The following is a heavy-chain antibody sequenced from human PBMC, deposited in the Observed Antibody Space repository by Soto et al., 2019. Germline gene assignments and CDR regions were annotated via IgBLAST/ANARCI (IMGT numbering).Heavy chain of an antibody. V-gene: IGHV3-30*18. CDR3: AKGGYAGCYCGGGHFDY. CDR2: ISYDGSNQ. J-gene: IGHJ4*02. CDR1: GFTFSTYT. Sequence: QVQLVESGGGVVQPGRSLRLSCAASGFTFSTYTMHWVRQAPGKGLEWVALISYDGSNQYYADSVRGRFTISRDNSKNTVFRQMSSLRSEDTATYYCAKGGYAGCYCGGGHFDYWRQGTLVTVSS. D-gene: IGHD1-26*01.